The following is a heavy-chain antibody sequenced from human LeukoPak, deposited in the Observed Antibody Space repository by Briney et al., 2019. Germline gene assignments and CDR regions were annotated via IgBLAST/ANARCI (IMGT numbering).Heavy chain of an antibody. D-gene: IGHD4-17*01. CDR3: AGMTTVTTSALDS. CDR2: IVPSAGTT. V-gene: IGHV1-46*01. J-gene: IGHJ4*02. CDR1: GYRFITYY. Sequence: ASVKVSCKASGYRFITYYLHWVRQAPGQGLEWMGIIVPSAGTTTYAQKFQGRVTLTRDTSTSTVYMELSSLRSDDTAIYYCAGMTTVTTSALDSWGQGTLVTVSS.